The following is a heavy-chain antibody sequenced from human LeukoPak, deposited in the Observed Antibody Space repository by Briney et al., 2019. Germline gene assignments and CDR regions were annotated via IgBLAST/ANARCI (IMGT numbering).Heavy chain of an antibody. CDR2: ISGSGGST. D-gene: IGHD5-12*01. CDR3: AKVFSWIAWYFDY. Sequence: GGSLRLSCAASGFTFSSYAMSWVRQAPGKGLEWVSAISGSGGSTYYADSVKGRFTISRDNSKNTLYLQVNNLRAEDTAVYYCAKVFSWIAWYFDYWGQGTLVTVSS. J-gene: IGHJ4*02. V-gene: IGHV3-23*01. CDR1: GFTFSSYA.